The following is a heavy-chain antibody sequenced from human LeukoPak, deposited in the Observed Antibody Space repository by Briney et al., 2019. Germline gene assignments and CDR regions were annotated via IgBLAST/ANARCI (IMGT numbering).Heavy chain of an antibody. V-gene: IGHV3-11*04. J-gene: IGHJ6*03. CDR3: ARDRKDFWSGYDYYYYYMDV. Sequence: GGSLRLSCAASGFTFSDYYMSWIRQAPGKGLEWVSYISSSGSTIYYADSVKGRFTISRDNAKNSLYLQMNSLRAEDTAVYYCARDRKDFWSGYDYYYYYMDVWGKGTTVTVSS. D-gene: IGHD3-3*01. CDR1: GFTFSDYY. CDR2: ISSSGSTI.